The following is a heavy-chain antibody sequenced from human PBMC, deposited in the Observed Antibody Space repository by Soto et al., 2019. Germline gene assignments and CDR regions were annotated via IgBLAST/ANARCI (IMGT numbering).Heavy chain of an antibody. CDR1: GFTVSSNY. Sequence: GGSLRLSCAASGFTVSSNYMSWVRQAPGKGLEWVSVIYSGGSTYYADSVKGRFTISRHNSKNTLYLQMNSLRAEDTAVYYCARQSSGWYPNAFDIWGQGTMVTVSS. CDR2: IYSGGST. D-gene: IGHD6-19*01. CDR3: ARQSSGWYPNAFDI. J-gene: IGHJ3*02. V-gene: IGHV3-53*04.